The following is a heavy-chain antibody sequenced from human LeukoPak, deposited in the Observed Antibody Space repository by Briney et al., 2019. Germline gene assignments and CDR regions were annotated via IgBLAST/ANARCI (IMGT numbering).Heavy chain of an antibody. V-gene: IGHV3-21*01. CDR1: GFTFSRYS. CDR2: ISSSSSYI. D-gene: IGHD2-15*01. Sequence: GGSRRLSCAASGFTFSRYSMNWVRQAPGKGLEWVSSISSSSSYIYYADSVKGRFTISRDNAKNSLYLQMNSLRAEDTGVYHCARAQDIVVVVAATYFDYWGQGTLVTVSS. J-gene: IGHJ4*02. CDR3: ARAQDIVVVVAATYFDY.